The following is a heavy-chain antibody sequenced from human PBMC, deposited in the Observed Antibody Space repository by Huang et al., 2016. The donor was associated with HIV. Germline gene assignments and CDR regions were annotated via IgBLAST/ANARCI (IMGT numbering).Heavy chain of an antibody. CDR1: GGYFSHYY. CDR3: ARGHYDFSSGSSTGWYLDL. D-gene: IGHD3-3*01. J-gene: IGHJ2*01. CDR2: IDSEGTN. Sequence: QVQLEQWGAGLLKPLETLFLTCAVDGGYFSHYYWTWIRQLPEKGLEWIGEIDSEGTNKYRASLKSRLFISRDTKRNQFYLKFDSMTAADTAIYYCARGHYDFSSGSSTGWYLDLWGRGTLVTVS. V-gene: IGHV4-34*02.